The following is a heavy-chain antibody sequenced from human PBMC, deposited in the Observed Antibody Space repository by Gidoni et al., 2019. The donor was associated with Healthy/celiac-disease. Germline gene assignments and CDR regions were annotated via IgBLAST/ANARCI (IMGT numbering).Heavy chain of an antibody. CDR3: AHIRADYYYDSSGYYYFDY. D-gene: IGHD3-22*01. V-gene: IGHV2-5*01. J-gene: IGHJ4*02. Sequence: QITLKESGPTLVNTTQNLTLTCTFSGFSLSTSGVGLGWSRQPPGKALAWLALIYWNDHKRYSPTLKSRLTITKDTSTNQVVLTMTNMDPVDTATYYCAHIRADYYYDSSGYYYFDYWGQGTLVTVSS. CDR1: GFSLSTSGVG. CDR2: IYWNDHK.